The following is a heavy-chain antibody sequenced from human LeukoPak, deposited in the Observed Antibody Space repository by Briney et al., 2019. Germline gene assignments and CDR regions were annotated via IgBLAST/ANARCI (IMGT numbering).Heavy chain of an antibody. V-gene: IGHV5-51*01. CDR3: ANSIAVAGTDAFDI. D-gene: IGHD6-19*01. Sequence: GESLKISCKGSGYSFTSYWIGWVRQMPGKGLEWMGVIYPGDSDTRYSPSFQGQVTISVDKSISTAYLQWSSLKASDTAMYYCANSIAVAGTDAFDIWGQGTMVTVSS. J-gene: IGHJ3*02. CDR2: IYPGDSDT. CDR1: GYSFTSYW.